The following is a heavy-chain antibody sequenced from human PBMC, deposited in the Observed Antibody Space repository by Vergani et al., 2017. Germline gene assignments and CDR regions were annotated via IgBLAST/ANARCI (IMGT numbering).Heavy chain of an antibody. D-gene: IGHD5-12*01. CDR3: AHSGPTPTSIVATIDEQELYFDY. CDR2: IYWNDDK. J-gene: IGHJ4*02. CDR1: GFSLSTSGVG. V-gene: IGHV2-5*01. Sequence: QITLKESGPTLVKPTQTLTLTCTFSGFSLSTSGVGVGWIRQPPGKALEWLALIYWNDDKRYSPSLKSRLTITKDTSKNQVVLTMTNMDPVDTATYYCAHSGPTPTSIVATIDEQELYFDYWGQGTLVTVSS.